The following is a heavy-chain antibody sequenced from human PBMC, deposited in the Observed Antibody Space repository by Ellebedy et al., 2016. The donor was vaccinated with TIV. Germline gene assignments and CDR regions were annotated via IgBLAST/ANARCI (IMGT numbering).Heavy chain of an antibody. D-gene: IGHD3-16*01. V-gene: IGHV3-23*01. J-gene: IGHJ6*02. CDR3: AKGVRGRNYYALDV. Sequence: GGSLRLXXAASGFTFSSYAMSWVRQAPGKGLEWVSAISGSGGSTYYPDSVLGRFTIARDNSKNILYLQMSSLGAEDTATYYCAKGVRGRNYYALDVWGQGTTVTVSS. CDR1: GFTFSSYA. CDR2: ISGSGGST.